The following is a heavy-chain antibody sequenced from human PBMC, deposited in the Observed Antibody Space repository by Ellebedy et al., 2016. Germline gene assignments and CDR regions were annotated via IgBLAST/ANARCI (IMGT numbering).Heavy chain of an antibody. D-gene: IGHD3-10*01. Sequence: GGSLRLSCAASGFTFSSYGMHWVRQAPGKGLEWVAVISYDGSNKYYADSVKGRFTISRDNSKNTLYLQMNSLRAEDTAVYYCARELWFGGYYYYYGMDVWGQGTTVTVSS. J-gene: IGHJ6*02. CDR1: GFTFSSYG. V-gene: IGHV3-30*03. CDR2: ISYDGSNK. CDR3: ARELWFGGYYYYYGMDV.